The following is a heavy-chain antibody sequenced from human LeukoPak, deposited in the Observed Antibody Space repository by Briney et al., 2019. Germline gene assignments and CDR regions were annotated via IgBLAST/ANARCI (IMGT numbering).Heavy chain of an antibody. CDR3: AKAGTGGY. CDR1: GLTFDDYA. D-gene: IGHD1-1*01. CDR2: ISWNSGSI. J-gene: IGHJ4*02. Sequence: GRSLRLSCAASGLTFDDYAMHWVRQAPGKGLEWVSGISWNSGSIGYADSVKGRFTISRDNAKNSLYLQMNSLRAEDTALYYCAKAGTGGYWGQGTLVTVSS. V-gene: IGHV3-9*01.